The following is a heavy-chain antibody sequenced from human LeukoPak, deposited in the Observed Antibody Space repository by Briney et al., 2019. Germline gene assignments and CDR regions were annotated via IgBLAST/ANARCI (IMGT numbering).Heavy chain of an antibody. V-gene: IGHV3-13*01. CDR3: ARGGAPYFDWCFDY. CDR1: GFTFSSYD. CDR2: IGTTGDT. J-gene: IGHJ4*02. Sequence: GGSLRLSCAASGFTFSSYDMYWVRQATGCGREWVPGIGTTGDTYYTGSVKGRFTISRENAKNSLYLQMNSLRAEDTAIYYCARGGAPYFDWCFDYWGQGTLVTVSS. D-gene: IGHD3-9*01.